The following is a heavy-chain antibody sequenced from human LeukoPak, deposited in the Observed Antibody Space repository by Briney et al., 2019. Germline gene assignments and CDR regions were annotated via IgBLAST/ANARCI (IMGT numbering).Heavy chain of an antibody. CDR3: AREGLTTSRNNAFDI. CDR1: GYTFSSYG. J-gene: IGHJ3*02. Sequence: GGSLRLSCAASGYTFSSYGMHWVRQRPGKGLEWLTVIWSDESKKYYGDSVKGRFTVSRDNSKNTLYLDINSLRVDDTAVYYCAREGLTTSRNNAFDIWGQGTMVAVSS. D-gene: IGHD4-11*01. V-gene: IGHV3-33*01. CDR2: IWSDESKK.